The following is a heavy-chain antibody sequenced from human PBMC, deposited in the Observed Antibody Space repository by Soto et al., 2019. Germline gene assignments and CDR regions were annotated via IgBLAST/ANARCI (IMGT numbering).Heavy chain of an antibody. D-gene: IGHD5-12*01. V-gene: IGHV1-69*06. J-gene: IGHJ4*02. Sequence: QVQLVQSGAEVKKPGSSVKVSCKASGGTFSSYAINWVRQAPGQGLEWMGGIIPIFGTANYAQKFQGRVTITAGKSTSTAYMELSSLRSEDTAVYYCARGLDGYNFSYFDYWGQGTLVTVSS. CDR2: IIPIFGTA. CDR3: ARGLDGYNFSYFDY. CDR1: GGTFSSYA.